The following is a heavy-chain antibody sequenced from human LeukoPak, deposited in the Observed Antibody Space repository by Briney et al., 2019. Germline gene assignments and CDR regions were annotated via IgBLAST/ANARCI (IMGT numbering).Heavy chain of an antibody. CDR1: GFTVSSNY. CDR3: ARDRGAFDI. V-gene: IGHV3-23*01. CDR2: ISGSGGST. J-gene: IGHJ3*02. Sequence: GGSLRLSCAASGFTVSSNYMSWVRQAPGKGLEWVSAISGSGGSTYYADSVKGRFTISRDNSKNTLYLQMNSLRAEDTAVYYCARDRGAFDIWGQGTMVTVPS.